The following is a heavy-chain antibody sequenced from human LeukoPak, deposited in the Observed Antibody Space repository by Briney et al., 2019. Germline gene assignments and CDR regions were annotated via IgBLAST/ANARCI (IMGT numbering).Heavy chain of an antibody. CDR2: INWSGGRT. Sequence: GGSLRLSCAASGFMFDDYGMSWVRQAPGKGLEWVSGINWSGGRTGYGDSLKGRFTISRDNAKNTLYLQMNSLRAEDTAIYYCAKDRLASGSYGWFDPWGQGTLVTVSS. D-gene: IGHD3-10*01. CDR1: GFMFDDYG. J-gene: IGHJ5*02. CDR3: AKDRLASGSYGWFDP. V-gene: IGHV3-20*04.